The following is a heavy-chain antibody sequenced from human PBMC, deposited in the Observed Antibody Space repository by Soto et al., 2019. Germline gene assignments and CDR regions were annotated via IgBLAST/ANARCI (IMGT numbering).Heavy chain of an antibody. CDR3: AGGVFGVVMAMDV. D-gene: IGHD3-3*01. V-gene: IGHV3-33*01. CDR2: IWYDGRNK. Sequence: QVQLVESGGGVVQPGRSLRLSCAASGFTFSSYGMHWVRQAPGKGLEWVAVIWYDGRNKYYADSVKGRFTISRDNSKSPLYLQMNSLRAEDTAVYYCAGGVFGVVMAMDVWGQGTTVTVSS. J-gene: IGHJ6*02. CDR1: GFTFSSYG.